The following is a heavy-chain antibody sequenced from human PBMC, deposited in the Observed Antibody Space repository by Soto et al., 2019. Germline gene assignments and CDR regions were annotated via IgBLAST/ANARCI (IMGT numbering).Heavy chain of an antibody. V-gene: IGHV4-31*03. CDR3: AREGDYRTWFEP. D-gene: IGHD4-17*01. CDR1: GESIATGAFY. J-gene: IGHJ5*02. Sequence: SETLSLTCTVSGESIATGAFYWSWIRLQSGKGPEWIGSIFYAGDTYYNPSLKSRVEISLDGSQNQFSLNLRSVTAADTTVYYCAREGDYRTWFEPWGPGTLVTVSS. CDR2: IFYAGDT.